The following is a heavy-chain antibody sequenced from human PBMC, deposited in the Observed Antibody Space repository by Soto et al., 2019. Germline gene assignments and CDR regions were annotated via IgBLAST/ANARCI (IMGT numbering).Heavy chain of an antibody. J-gene: IGHJ2*01. CDR3: ARGRFCSGGSCYYDWYFDL. CDR1: GFTFSSYG. D-gene: IGHD2-15*01. CDR2: IWYDGSNK. V-gene: IGHV3-33*01. Sequence: QVQLVESGGGVVQPGRSLRLSCAASGFTFSSYGMHWVRQAPGKGLEWVAGIWYDGSNKYYADSVKGRFTISRDNSKNTLSLQMNSLRAEDTAVYYCARGRFCSGGSCYYDWYFDLWGRGTLVTVSS.